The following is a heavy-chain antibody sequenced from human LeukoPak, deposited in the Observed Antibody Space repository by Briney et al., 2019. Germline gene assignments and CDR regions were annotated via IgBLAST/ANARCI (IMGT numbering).Heavy chain of an antibody. CDR2: ISGSGGST. D-gene: IGHD2-21*02. J-gene: IGHJ4*02. CDR3: AKAPNDFVVVTANFDY. V-gene: IGHV3-23*01. CDR1: GFTFSSYA. Sequence: GGSLRLSCAASGFTFSSYAMSWVRQAPGKGLEWVSAISGSGGSTYYADSVKGRFTISRDNSKNTLYLQMNSLRAEDTAVYYCAKAPNDFVVVTANFDYWGQGTLVTVSS.